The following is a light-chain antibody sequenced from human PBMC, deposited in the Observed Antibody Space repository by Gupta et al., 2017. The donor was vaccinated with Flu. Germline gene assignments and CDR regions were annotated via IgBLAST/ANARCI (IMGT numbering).Light chain of an antibody. J-gene: IGKJ1*01. CDR3: QQSYSTPST. V-gene: IGKV1-39*01. CDR1: QSISSY. Sequence: PSSPSASVGDRVTITCRASQSISSYLNWYQQKPGKAPKLLIYAASRLQSGVPSRFSGSGSGTDFTLTISSLQPEDFATYYCQQSYSTPSTFGQGTKVKIK. CDR2: AAS.